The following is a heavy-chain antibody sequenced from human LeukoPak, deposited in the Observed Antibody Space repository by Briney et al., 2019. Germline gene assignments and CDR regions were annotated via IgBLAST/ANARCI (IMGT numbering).Heavy chain of an antibody. D-gene: IGHD3-22*01. CDR1: GLPFSSYW. V-gene: IGHV3-74*01. CDR3: ARDGDSSGYYVNFDY. CDR2: INGDGSST. J-gene: IGHJ4*02. Sequence: QPGGSLRLSCAASGLPFSSYWMHWVRQVAGKGLVWVSRINGDGSSTSYADSVKGRFTISRDNAKNTLYLQMNGLRAEDTAVYYCARDGDSSGYYVNFDYWGQGTLVTVSS.